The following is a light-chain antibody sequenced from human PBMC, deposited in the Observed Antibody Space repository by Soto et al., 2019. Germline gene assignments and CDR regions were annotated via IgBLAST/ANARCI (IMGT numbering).Light chain of an antibody. V-gene: IGLV2-14*03. Sequence: QSVLTQPASVSGSPGQSITISCIGTSSDIGGYNYVSWHQQHPGKAPKLMIYDAYERPLGVSHRFSGSKSGNTASLTISGLQNEDEAHYYCSSYTIRSTPFVFGTGIKVTVL. J-gene: IGLJ1*01. CDR1: SSDIGGYNY. CDR3: SSYTIRSTPFV. CDR2: DAY.